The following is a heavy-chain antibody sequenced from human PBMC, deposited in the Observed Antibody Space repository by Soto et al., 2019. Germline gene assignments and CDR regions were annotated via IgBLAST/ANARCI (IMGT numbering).Heavy chain of an antibody. V-gene: IGHV4-31*03. D-gene: IGHD2-15*01. J-gene: IGHJ3*02. CDR2: IYSSRSG. Sequence: QVQLQESGPGLVMPSQTLSLTCSVSGGSISSDGYFWTWIRQLPGMGLEWLGYIYSSRSGYYDPSLAGRPSLSLDPSVHQFSLEVYSVTAADTAVYYCAGLPWSRSCSFGGGFEMWGQGTVVTVSS. CDR1: GGSISSDGYF. CDR3: AGLPWSRSCSFGGGFEM.